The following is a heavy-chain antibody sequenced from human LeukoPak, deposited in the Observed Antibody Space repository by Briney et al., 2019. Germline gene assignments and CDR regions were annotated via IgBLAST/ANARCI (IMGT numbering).Heavy chain of an antibody. D-gene: IGHD3-10*01. J-gene: IGHJ5*02. CDR3: AKDQDGSGSSLFSWFDP. CDR2: ISGSGGST. V-gene: IGHV3-23*01. Sequence: GGSLRLSCAASGFTFGNYAVSWVRQAPGKGLEWVSSISGSGGSTYYADSVKGWCTISRDNSKNTLYLQMNSLRAEDTAVYYCAKDQDGSGSSLFSWFDPWGQGTLVTVSS. CDR1: GFTFGNYA.